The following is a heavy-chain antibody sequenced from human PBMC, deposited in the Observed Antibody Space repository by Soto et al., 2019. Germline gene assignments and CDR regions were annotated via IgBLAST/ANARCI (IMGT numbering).Heavy chain of an antibody. CDR2: IGGTGGSR. V-gene: IGHV3-23*01. Sequence: EVQLLESGGGLVQPGGSLRLSCAASGFTFSSYAMSWVRQAPGKGLEWVSAIGGTGGSRYYADSVKGRFTISRDNSKNTVYLQMNSLRAEDTAVYYCEKMYSNGRPLYGMDVWGQGTTVTVSS. CDR3: EKMYSNGRPLYGMDV. D-gene: IGHD6-19*01. CDR1: GFTFSSYA. J-gene: IGHJ6*02.